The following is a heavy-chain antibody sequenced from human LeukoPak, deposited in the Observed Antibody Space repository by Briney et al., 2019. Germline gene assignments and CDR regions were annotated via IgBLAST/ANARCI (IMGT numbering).Heavy chain of an antibody. Sequence: SETLSLTCAVSGYSISSTYYWGWVRQPPGKGLGWIGSMHHSGSTYYNPSLKSRVTISVDTSKNQFSLKLSSVTAADTAVYYCARRRYPDYWGQGTLVTVSS. CDR3: ARRRYPDY. CDR1: GYSISSTYY. D-gene: IGHD1-14*01. J-gene: IGHJ4*02. CDR2: MHHSGST. V-gene: IGHV4-38-2*01.